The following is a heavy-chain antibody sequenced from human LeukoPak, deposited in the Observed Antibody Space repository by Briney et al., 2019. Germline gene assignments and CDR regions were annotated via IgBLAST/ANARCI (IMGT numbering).Heavy chain of an antibody. D-gene: IGHD5-18*01. CDR2: IYYSGST. V-gene: IGHV4-39*01. CDR3: ARPNTAMAYYYGMDV. J-gene: IGHJ6*02. CDR1: GGSISSSSYY. Sequence: SETLSLTCTVSGGSISSSSYYWGWIRQPPGKGLEWIGSIYYSGSTYYNPSLKSRVTISVDTSKSQFPLKLSSVTAADTAVYYCARPNTAMAYYYGMDVWGQGTTVTVSS.